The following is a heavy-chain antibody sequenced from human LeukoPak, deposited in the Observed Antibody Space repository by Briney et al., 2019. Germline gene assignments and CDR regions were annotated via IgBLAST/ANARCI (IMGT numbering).Heavy chain of an antibody. CDR1: GGSFSGYY. D-gene: IGHD2-15*01. CDR2: INHSGST. V-gene: IGHV4-34*01. Sequence: PETLSLTCAVYGGSFSGYYWSWIRQPPGKGLEWIGEINHSGSTNYNPSLKSRVTISVDTSKNQFSLKLSSVTAADTAVYYCASRGGSWAYWGQGTLVTVSS. J-gene: IGHJ4*02. CDR3: ASRGGSWAY.